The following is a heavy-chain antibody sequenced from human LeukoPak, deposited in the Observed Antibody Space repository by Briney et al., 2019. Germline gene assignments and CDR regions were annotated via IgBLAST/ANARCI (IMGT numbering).Heavy chain of an antibody. J-gene: IGHJ4*02. CDR2: IKSKTDGGTT. CDR3: TTEPTYYYDSSGYSEFDY. D-gene: IGHD3-22*01. Sequence: GGSLRLSCAASGFTFSNAWMSWVRQAPGTGLEWVGRIKSKTDGGTTDYAAPVKGRFTISRDDSKNTLYLQMNSLKIEDTAVYYCTTEPTYYYDSSGYSEFDYWGQGTLVTVSS. V-gene: IGHV3-15*01. CDR1: GFTFSNAW.